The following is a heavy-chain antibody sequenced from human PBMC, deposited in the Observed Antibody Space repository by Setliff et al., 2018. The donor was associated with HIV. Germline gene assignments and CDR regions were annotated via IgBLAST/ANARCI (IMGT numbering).Heavy chain of an antibody. Sequence: PSETLSLTCAVYGGSFSGYCWSWIRQPPGKGLEWIGEINHSGRTKYNPSLKSRVTTSVDTSKNQFSLRLSSVTAADTAVNYCVGVSCSSWYSIPRNYYYPMTSGAKGPRSSSP. CDR1: GGSFSGYC. V-gene: IGHV4-34*01. D-gene: IGHD6-13*01. J-gene: IGHJ6*03. CDR2: INHSGRT. CDR3: VGVSCSSWYSIPRNYYYPMTS.